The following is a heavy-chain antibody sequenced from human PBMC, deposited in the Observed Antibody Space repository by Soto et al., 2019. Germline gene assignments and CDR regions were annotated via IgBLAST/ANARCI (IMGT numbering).Heavy chain of an antibody. V-gene: IGHV1-3*01. CDR1: GYTFTSYA. CDR2: INAGNGNT. Sequence: QVQLVQSGAEVKKPGASVKVSCKASGYTFTSYAMHWVRQAPGQRLEWMGWINAGNGNTKYSQKFQGRVTITRDTSASTAYMELSSLRSEDTAVYYCAREYDYVWGSYRYWYYCGQGTLVTVSS. CDR3: AREYDYVWGSYRYWYY. J-gene: IGHJ4*02. D-gene: IGHD3-16*02.